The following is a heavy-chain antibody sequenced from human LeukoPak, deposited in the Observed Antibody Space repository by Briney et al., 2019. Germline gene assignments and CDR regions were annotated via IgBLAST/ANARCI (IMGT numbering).Heavy chain of an antibody. CDR1: GGSFSGYY. Sequence: SETLSLTCAVYGGSFSGYYWSWIRQPPGEGLEWIGEINHSGSTNYNPSLKSRVIISVDTSKNQFSLKLSSVTAADTAVYYCARGCGSSGYDYWGQGTLVTVSS. V-gene: IGHV4-34*01. D-gene: IGHD3-22*01. J-gene: IGHJ4*02. CDR3: ARGCGSSGYDY. CDR2: INHSGST.